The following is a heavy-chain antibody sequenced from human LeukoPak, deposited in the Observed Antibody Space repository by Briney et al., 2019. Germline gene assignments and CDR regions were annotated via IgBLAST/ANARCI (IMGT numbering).Heavy chain of an antibody. D-gene: IGHD5-12*01. CDR1: GFTFSSYT. CDR3: AKLRGATINAWYFDY. V-gene: IGHV3-23*01. J-gene: IGHJ4*02. Sequence: GGSLRLSCAASGFTFSSYTMSWVRQAPGKGLEWVSGISGSAATTTYADSVKGRFTISRDNSKNTLYLQMNSLRAEDTAVYYCAKLRGATINAWYFDYWGQGTLVTVSS. CDR2: ISGSAATT.